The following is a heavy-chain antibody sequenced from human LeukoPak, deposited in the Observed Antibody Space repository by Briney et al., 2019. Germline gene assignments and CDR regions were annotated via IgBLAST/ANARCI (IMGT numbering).Heavy chain of an antibody. CDR1: GGTFSSYA. D-gene: IGHD7-27*01. CDR2: IIPIFGTA. CDR3: ARDQRLWGSMFFDH. Sequence: RASVKVSCKASGGTFSSYAISWVRQAPGQGLEWMGGIIPIFGTANYAQKFQGRVTMTRDTSTSTVYMELSSLRSEDTAVYYCARDQRLWGSMFFDHWGQGTLVTVSS. J-gene: IGHJ4*02. V-gene: IGHV1-69*05.